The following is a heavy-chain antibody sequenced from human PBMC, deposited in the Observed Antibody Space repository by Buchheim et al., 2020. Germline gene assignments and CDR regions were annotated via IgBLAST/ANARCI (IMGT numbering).Heavy chain of an antibody. V-gene: IGHV4-31*03. CDR3: ARDVGEYCSGGSCYSDYYYYMDV. D-gene: IGHD2-15*01. J-gene: IGHJ6*03. CDR2: IYYSGST. Sequence: QVQLQESGPGLVKPSQTLSLTCTVSGGSISSGGYYWSWIRQHPGKGLEWIGYIYYSGSTYYNPSLKSRVTISVDTPKNQFSLKLSSVTAADTAVYYCARDVGEYCSGGSCYSDYYYYMDVWGKGTT. CDR1: GGSISSGGYY.